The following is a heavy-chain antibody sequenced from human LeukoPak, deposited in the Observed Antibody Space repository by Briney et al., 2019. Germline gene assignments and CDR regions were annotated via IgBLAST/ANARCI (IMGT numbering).Heavy chain of an antibody. CDR3: AKRGVVIRVILVGFHKEAYYFDS. CDR1: GITLSNYG. V-gene: IGHV3-23*01. CDR2: ISGSGGTT. Sequence: GGSLRLFCAVSGITLSNYGMSWVRQAPGKGREWVAGISGSGGTTNYADSVKGRFTISRDNPKNTLYLQMNSLRAEDTAVYFCAKRGVVIRVILVGFHKEAYYFDSWGQGALVTVSS. D-gene: IGHD3-22*01. J-gene: IGHJ4*02.